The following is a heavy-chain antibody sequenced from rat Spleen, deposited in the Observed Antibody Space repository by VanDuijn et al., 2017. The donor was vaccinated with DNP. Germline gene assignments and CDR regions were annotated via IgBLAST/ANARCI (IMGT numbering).Heavy chain of an antibody. CDR1: GFNFNDYW. V-gene: IGHV4-2*01. D-gene: IGHD1-11*01. CDR2: INKESSTI. Sequence: EVKLVESGGGLVQPGRSLKLSCAASGFNFNDYWMGWVRQAPGKGLEWIGEINKESSTINYSPSSKDKFTIYRDNAQNTMYLQMSKLGSEDTAIYYCAKGPNYGGWSDYFDYWGQGVMVTVSS. J-gene: IGHJ2*01. CDR3: AKGPNYGGWSDYFDY.